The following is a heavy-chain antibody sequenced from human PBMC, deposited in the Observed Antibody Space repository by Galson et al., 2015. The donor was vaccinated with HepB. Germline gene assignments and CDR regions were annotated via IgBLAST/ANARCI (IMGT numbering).Heavy chain of an antibody. J-gene: IGHJ6*02. CDR2: IIPILGTT. V-gene: IGHV1-69*13. D-gene: IGHD2-15*01. CDR1: GGTFSSYA. CDR3: AKISAVVAGYYYYGMDV. Sequence: SVKVSCKASGGTFSSYAINWVRQAPGQGLEWMGEIIPILGTTNYAQKFQGRVTITADEFTSTAYMELSSLRSEDTAVYHCAKISAVVAGYYYYGMDVWGQGTTVTVSS.